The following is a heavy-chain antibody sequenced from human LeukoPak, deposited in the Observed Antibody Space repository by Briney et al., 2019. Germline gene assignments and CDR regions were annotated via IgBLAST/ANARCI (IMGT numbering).Heavy chain of an antibody. CDR2: IYTSGST. J-gene: IGHJ2*01. V-gene: IGHV4-61*02. Sequence: SETLSLTCTVSGGSISSGSYYWSWIRQPAGKGLEWIGRIYTSGSTNYNPSLKSRVTISVDTSKNQFSLKLSSVTAADTAVYYCARSLDWYFDLWGRGTLVTVSS. CDR3: ARSLDWYFDL. CDR1: GGSISSGSYY.